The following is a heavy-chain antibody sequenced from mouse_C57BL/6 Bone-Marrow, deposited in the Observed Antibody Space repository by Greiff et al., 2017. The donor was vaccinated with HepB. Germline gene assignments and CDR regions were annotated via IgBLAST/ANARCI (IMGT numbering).Heavy chain of an antibody. CDR1: GFTFSSYA. J-gene: IGHJ1*03. Sequence: EVKLMESGEGLVKPGGSLKLSCAASGFTFSSYAMSWVRQTPEKRLEWVAYISSGGDYIYYADTVKGRFTISRDNARNTLYLQMSSLKSEDTAMYYCTRAGYHGSSFVWYFDVWGTGTTVTVSS. CDR3: TRAGYHGSSFVWYFDV. D-gene: IGHD1-1*01. CDR2: ISSGGDYI. V-gene: IGHV5-9-1*02.